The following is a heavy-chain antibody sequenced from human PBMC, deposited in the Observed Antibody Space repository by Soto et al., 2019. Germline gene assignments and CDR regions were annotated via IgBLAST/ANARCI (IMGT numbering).Heavy chain of an antibody. CDR3: ARGGVYDKSPLAFDR. J-gene: IGHJ5*02. CDR2: FYYSGST. Sequence: SETLSLTCAVSGDSITNGDSSWSWVRQPPGKGLEWIGYFYYSGSTYYNPSLKSRVTISVDRSKNQFSLKLSSVTAADTAVYYCARGGVYDKSPLAFDRWGQGTLVTVSS. V-gene: IGHV4-30-2*01. D-gene: IGHD5-12*01. CDR1: GDSITNGDSS.